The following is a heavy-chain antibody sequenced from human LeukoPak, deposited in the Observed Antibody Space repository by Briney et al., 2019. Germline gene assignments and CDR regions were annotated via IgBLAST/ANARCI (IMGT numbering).Heavy chain of an antibody. J-gene: IGHJ4*01. CDR3: ARGYDYGGNSGGFDY. CDR2: INHSGST. D-gene: IGHD4-23*01. Sequence: PSETLSLTCAVYGGSFSGYYWSWIRQPPGKGLEWIGEINHSGSTNYNPSLKSRVTIPVDTSKNQFSLKLSSVTAADTAVYYCARGYDYGGNSGGFDYWGHGTLVTVSS. V-gene: IGHV4-34*01. CDR1: GGSFSGYY.